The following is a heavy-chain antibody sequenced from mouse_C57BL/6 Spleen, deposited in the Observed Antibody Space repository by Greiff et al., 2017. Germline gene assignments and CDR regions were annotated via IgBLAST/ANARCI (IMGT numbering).Heavy chain of an antibody. V-gene: IGHV1-39*01. J-gene: IGHJ4*01. CDR2: INPNYGAT. CDR1: GYSFTDYN. CDR3: ARGSYYGSSRYYAMDY. Sequence: VQLQQSGPELVKPGASVKISCKASGYSFTDYNMNWVKQSNGQSLEWIGVINPNYGATSYNQKFKGKATLTVDQSSSTAYMQLNSLTSEDSAVYYCARGSYYGSSRYYAMDYWGQGTSVTVSS. D-gene: IGHD1-1*01.